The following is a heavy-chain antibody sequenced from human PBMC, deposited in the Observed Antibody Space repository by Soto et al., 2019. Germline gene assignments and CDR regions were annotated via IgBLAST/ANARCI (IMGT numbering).Heavy chain of an antibody. CDR1: GGSIIIYY. V-gene: IGHV4-59*12. D-gene: IGHD2-8*01. CDR2: IYYSGST. Sequence: SETLSLTCTVSGGSIIIYYWSWIRPPPGEGLEWIGYIYYSGSTNYNPSLKRRVTISVDTSKNQFSLKLSSVTAAGTAVYYCARRRTYRTNGVCYTGYFDYWGQGTLVTVSS. J-gene: IGHJ4*02. CDR3: ARRRTYRTNGVCYTGYFDY.